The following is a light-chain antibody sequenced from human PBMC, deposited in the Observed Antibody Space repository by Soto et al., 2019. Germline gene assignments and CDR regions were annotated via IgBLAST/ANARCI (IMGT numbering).Light chain of an antibody. Sequence: EILLTQSPGILSLSPGERASLSCWASQSVSINLAWYQQKPGRAPRLLIYGASTRATGIPHRFSGSGSGTDFILTISRLEPEDFAVYFCQHYGTSPFTFGPGTKVEIK. V-gene: IGKV3-20*01. CDR2: GAS. CDR1: QSVSIN. CDR3: QHYGTSPFT. J-gene: IGKJ3*01.